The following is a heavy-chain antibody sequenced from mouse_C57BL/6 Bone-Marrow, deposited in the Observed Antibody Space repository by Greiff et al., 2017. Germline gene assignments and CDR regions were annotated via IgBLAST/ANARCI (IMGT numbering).Heavy chain of an antibody. Sequence: VQLKESGPELVKPGASVKISCKASGYSFTGYYMNWVKQSPEKSLEWIGEINPSTGGTTYNQKFKAKATLTVDKSSSTAYMQRKSLTSEDSAVYYCAREGDYYGSLYFDVWGTGTTVTVSS. D-gene: IGHD1-1*01. CDR3: AREGDYYGSLYFDV. CDR1: GYSFTGYY. CDR2: INPSTGGT. J-gene: IGHJ1*03. V-gene: IGHV1-42*01.